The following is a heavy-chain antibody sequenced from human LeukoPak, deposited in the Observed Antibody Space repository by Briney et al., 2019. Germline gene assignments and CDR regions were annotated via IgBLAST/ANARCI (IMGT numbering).Heavy chain of an antibody. Sequence: SVKVSCKASGGTFSSYAISWVRQAPGQGLEWMGRIIPTFGTANYAQKFQGRVTITTDESTSTAYMELSSLRSEDTAVYYCARDQVAGTGLFDYWGQGTLVTVSS. V-gene: IGHV1-69*05. D-gene: IGHD6-19*01. CDR2: IIPTFGTA. J-gene: IGHJ4*02. CDR3: ARDQVAGTGLFDY. CDR1: GGTFSSYA.